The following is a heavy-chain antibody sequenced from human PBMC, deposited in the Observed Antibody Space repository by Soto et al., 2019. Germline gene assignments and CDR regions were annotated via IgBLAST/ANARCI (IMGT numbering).Heavy chain of an antibody. CDR2: ILPILDVA. CDR1: GGSFSSNS. Sequence: QVHLVQSGAEVKKPGSSVKISCRASGGSFSSNSLKWVRQAPGQGLEWMGRILPILDVANYAQKFQGRVTITADKSTSSAYMELNNLRAEDTAVYYCASGFNPRLDYWGQGTLVIVSS. V-gene: IGHV1-69*02. CDR3: ASGFNPRLDY. J-gene: IGHJ4*02.